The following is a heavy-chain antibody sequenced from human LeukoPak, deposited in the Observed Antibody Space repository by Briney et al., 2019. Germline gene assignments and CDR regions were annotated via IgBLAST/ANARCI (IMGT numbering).Heavy chain of an antibody. V-gene: IGHV3-23*01. J-gene: IGHJ6*03. CDR3: AKTVYSSGYYYYYYMDV. Sequence: GGSLRLSCAASGFTFSSYAMSWVRQAPGKGLGWVSAISGSGGSTYYADSVKGRFTISRDNSKNTLYLQMNSLRAEDTAVYYCAKTVYSSGYYYYYYMDVWGKGTTVTVSS. CDR2: ISGSGGST. CDR1: GFTFSSYA. D-gene: IGHD3-22*01.